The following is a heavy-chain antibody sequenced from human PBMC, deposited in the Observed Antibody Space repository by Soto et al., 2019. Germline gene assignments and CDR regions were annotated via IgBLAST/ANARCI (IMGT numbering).Heavy chain of an antibody. V-gene: IGHV1-69*06. D-gene: IGHD5-12*01. J-gene: IGHJ4*02. CDR2: IIPIFGTV. CDR3: ARVTGWLRPFDS. Sequence: SVKVSCKASGGTFSTYGISWVRLAPGHGLEWMGSIIPIFGTVNYAQKFEGRVTITADKSTTTANMELSSLTSEDTAVYYCARVTGWLRPFDSWGQGTLVTVSS. CDR1: GGTFSTYG.